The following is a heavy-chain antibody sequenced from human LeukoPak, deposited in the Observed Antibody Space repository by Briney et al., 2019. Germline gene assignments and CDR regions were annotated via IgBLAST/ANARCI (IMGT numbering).Heavy chain of an antibody. CDR2: IYYSGST. D-gene: IGHD6-19*01. CDR3: ARFGGSGWYYFDY. Sequence: SETLSLTCTVSGGSICSYYWSWIRQPPGKGLEWIGYIYYSGSTNYNLSLKSRVTISVDTSKNQFSLKLSSVTAADTAVYYCARFGGSGWYYFDYWGQGTLVTVSS. V-gene: IGHV4-59*01. J-gene: IGHJ4*02. CDR1: GGSICSYY.